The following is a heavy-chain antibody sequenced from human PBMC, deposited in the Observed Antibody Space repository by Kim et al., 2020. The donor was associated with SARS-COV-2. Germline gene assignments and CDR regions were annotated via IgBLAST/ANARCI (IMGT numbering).Heavy chain of an antibody. CDR3: ARERGYYYYGVDV. V-gene: IGHV3-74*01. CDR1: GFIFSSYW. Sequence: GGSLRLSCAASGFIFSSYWMHWVRQAPGKGLVWVSRINSDGSSTSYADSVKGRFTISRDNAKNTLYLQMNSLRAEDTAVYYCARERGYYYYGVDVWGQGTTVTVSS. CDR2: INSDGSST. J-gene: IGHJ6*02.